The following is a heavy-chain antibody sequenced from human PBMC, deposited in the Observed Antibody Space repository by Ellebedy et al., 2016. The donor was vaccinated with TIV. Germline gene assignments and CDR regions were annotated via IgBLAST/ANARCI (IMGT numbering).Heavy chain of an antibody. CDR3: ARGEYSGYAPPAY. CDR2: MWHGGISK. CDR1: GFTFSSYA. D-gene: IGHD5-12*01. Sequence: GESLKISCATSGFTFSSYAMPWVRQAPGKGLEWVAVMWHGGISKDYADSVKGRFAISGDNSKNTLYLQMNNLRAEDTAVYYCARGEYSGYAPPAYWGQGTLVIVSS. J-gene: IGHJ4*02. V-gene: IGHV3-33*01.